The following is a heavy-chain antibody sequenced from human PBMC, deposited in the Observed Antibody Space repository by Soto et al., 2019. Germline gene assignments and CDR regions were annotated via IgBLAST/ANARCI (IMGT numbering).Heavy chain of an antibody. J-gene: IGHJ6*02. CDR1: GYSFTSYW. V-gene: IGHV5-51*01. CDR2: IYPGDSDT. CDR3: ERTLGINYYYYGMDV. D-gene: IGHD1-1*01. Sequence: PGEFLKISCKGSGYSFTSYWIGWVRQMPGKGLEWMGIIYPGDSDTRYSPSFQGQVTISADKSISTAYLQWSSLKASDTAMYYCERTLGINYYYYGMDVWGQGTTVNVSS.